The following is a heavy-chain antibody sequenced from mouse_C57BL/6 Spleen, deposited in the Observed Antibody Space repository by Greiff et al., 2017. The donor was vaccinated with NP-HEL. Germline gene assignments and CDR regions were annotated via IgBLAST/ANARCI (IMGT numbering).Heavy chain of an antibody. D-gene: IGHD1-1*01. CDR1: GYTFTDYN. J-gene: IGHJ2*01. V-gene: IGHV1-18*01. Sequence: EVQLQQSGPELVKPGASVKIPCKASGYTFTDYNMDWVKQSHGKSLEWIGDINPNNGGTIYNQKFKGKATLTVDKSSSTAYMELRSLTSEDTAVYYCARGGDGSSYHTNDYWGQGTTLTVSS. CDR2: INPNNGGT. CDR3: ARGGDGSSYHTNDY.